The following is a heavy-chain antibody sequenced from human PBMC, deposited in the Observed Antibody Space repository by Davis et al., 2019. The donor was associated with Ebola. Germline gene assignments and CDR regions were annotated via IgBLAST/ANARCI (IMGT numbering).Heavy chain of an antibody. J-gene: IGHJ6*02. CDR1: GGTFSSYG. V-gene: IGHV1-18*01. Sequence: ASVKVSCKASGGTFSSYGISWVRQAPGQGLEWMGWISAYNGNTNYAQKLQGRVTMTTDTSTSTAYMELRSLRSDDTAVYYCARLHGPYYYYGMDVWGQGTTVTVSS. CDR2: ISAYNGNT. CDR3: ARLHGPYYYYGMDV.